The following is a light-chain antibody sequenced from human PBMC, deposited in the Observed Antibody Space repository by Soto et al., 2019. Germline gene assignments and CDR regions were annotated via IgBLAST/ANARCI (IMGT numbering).Light chain of an antibody. J-gene: IGKJ2*01. Sequence: DIQLTQSPSFLSASVGDRVTITCRASQGISTYLAWYLQRPGKAPKLLIYGASTLQGGVPSRFSGSGSGTEFTLTISSLQPEDFGTYYCQQLNSDWYAFGQGTKLEIK. V-gene: IGKV1-9*01. CDR3: QQLNSDWYA. CDR1: QGISTY. CDR2: GAS.